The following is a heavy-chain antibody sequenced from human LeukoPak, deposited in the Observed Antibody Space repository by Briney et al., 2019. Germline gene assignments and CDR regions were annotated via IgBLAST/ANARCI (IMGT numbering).Heavy chain of an antibody. J-gene: IGHJ4*02. Sequence: ASVKVSCKASGYTFTGYYMHWVRQAPGQGLEWMGWINPNSGGTNYAQKFQGRVTMTRDTSISTAYMELSRLRSDDTAVYYCARGGFAAHHYQPLLYILDYWGQGTLVTVSP. CDR2: INPNSGGT. CDR3: ARGGFAAHHYQPLLYILDY. D-gene: IGHD2-2*02. CDR1: GYTFTGYY. V-gene: IGHV1-2*02.